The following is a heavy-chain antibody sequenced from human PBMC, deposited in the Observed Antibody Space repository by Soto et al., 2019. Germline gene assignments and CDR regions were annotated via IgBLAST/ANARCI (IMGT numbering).Heavy chain of an antibody. V-gene: IGHV1-18*04. D-gene: IGHD3-22*01. J-gene: IGHJ4*02. Sequence: VKVSCKASGYTFTSYGISWVRQAPGQGLEWMGWISAYNGNTNYAQKLQGRVTMTTDTSTSTAYMELRSLRSDDTAVYYCARERRAYYYDSSGYYFGYWGQGTLVTVSS. CDR3: ARERRAYYYDSSGYYFGY. CDR2: ISAYNGNT. CDR1: GYTFTSYG.